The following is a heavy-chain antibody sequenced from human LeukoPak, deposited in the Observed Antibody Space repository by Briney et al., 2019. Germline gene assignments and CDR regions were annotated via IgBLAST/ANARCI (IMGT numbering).Heavy chain of an antibody. CDR2: IYYSGST. D-gene: IGHD1-1*01. V-gene: IGHV4-39*07. CDR3: ARERRGARVQWFDP. Sequence: SETLSLTCTVSGGSISSSSYYWGWIRQPPGKGLEWLGSIYYSGSTYYNPSVKSRVTISVDTSKNQFSLKLSSVTAADTAVYYCARERRGARVQWFDPWGQGTLVTVSS. J-gene: IGHJ5*02. CDR1: GGSISSSSYY.